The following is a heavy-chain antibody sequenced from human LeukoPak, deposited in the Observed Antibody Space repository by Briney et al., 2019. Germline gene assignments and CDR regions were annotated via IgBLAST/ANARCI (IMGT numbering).Heavy chain of an antibody. CDR2: ISANNGNT. V-gene: IGHV1-18*01. J-gene: IGHJ4*02. D-gene: IGHD5-12*01. Sequence: ASVKVSCKASGYTFTSYGISWVRQAPGQGLEWMGWISANNGNTNYAQKFQGRVSMTRDMSTSTVYMELSSLRSEDTAVYYCARTSHYVDIAATIPYGIYYFDYWGQGTLVTVSS. CDR3: ARTSHYVDIAATIPYGIYYFDY. CDR1: GYTFTSYG.